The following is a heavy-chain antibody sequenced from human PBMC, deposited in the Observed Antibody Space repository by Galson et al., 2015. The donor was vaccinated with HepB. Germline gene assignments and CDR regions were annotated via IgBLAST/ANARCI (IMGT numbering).Heavy chain of an antibody. CDR3: TGGYCTNGVCFYYYYYGMDV. CDR2: IKSKTDGGTT. Sequence: SLRLSCAASGFTFSNAWMSWVRQAPGKGLEWVGRIKSKTDGGTTDYAAPVKGRFTISRDDSKNTLYLQMNSLKTEDTAVYYCTGGYCTNGVCFYYYYYGMDVWGQGTTVTVSS. J-gene: IGHJ6*02. V-gene: IGHV3-15*01. D-gene: IGHD2-8*01. CDR1: GFTFSNAW.